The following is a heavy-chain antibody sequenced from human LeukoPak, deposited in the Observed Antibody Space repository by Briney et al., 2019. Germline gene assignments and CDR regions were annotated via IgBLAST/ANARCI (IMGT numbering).Heavy chain of an antibody. CDR2: ISAYNGNT. V-gene: IGHV1-18*01. Sequence: PVPSVKVSCKASGYTFTSYGISWVRQAPGHGLEWMGWISAYNGNTNYAQKLQGRVTMTTHTSSSTAYMELSSLTSDDTAVYYCARDGLSPLVTTAYWGQGTLVTVSS. CDR3: ARDGLSPLVTTAY. D-gene: IGHD4-17*01. CDR1: GYTFTSYG. J-gene: IGHJ4*02.